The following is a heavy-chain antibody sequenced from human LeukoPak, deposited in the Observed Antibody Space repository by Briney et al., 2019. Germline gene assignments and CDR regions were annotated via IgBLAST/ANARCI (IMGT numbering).Heavy chain of an antibody. CDR2: IIPIFGTA. J-gene: IGHJ6*02. CDR3: ARDYDRLYYYGMDV. CDR1: GYTFTSYG. Sequence: SVKVSCKASGYTFTSYGISWVRQAPGQGLEWMGGIIPIFGTANYAQKFQGRVTITADESTSTAYMELSSLRSEDTAVYYCARDYDRLYYYGMDVWGQGTTVTVSS. D-gene: IGHD5-12*01. V-gene: IGHV1-69*13.